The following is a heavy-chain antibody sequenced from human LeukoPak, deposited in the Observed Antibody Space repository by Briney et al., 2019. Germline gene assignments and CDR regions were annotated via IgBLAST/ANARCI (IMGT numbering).Heavy chain of an antibody. J-gene: IGHJ4*02. Sequence: GRVTMTRDTSTSTVYMELSSLRSEDTAVYYCARESREYYFDYWGQGTLVTVSS. V-gene: IGHV1-46*01. CDR3: ARESREYYFDY.